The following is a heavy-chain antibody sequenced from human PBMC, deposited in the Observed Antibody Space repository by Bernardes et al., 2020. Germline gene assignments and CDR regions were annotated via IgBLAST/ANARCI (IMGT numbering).Heavy chain of an antibody. V-gene: IGHV5-51*01. CDR3: ARRDYYDGDGYGY. J-gene: IGHJ4*02. CDR2: IYPSDSEI. Sequence: GESLKSSSHGSGYNFAPYWIGWVRPIPGQGLEWMGMIYPSDSEIRYSPSFQGQVTISADESIGTAYLQWSSLKASDTAMYYCARRDYYDGDGYGYWGQGTLVTVSS. D-gene: IGHD3-22*01. CDR1: GYNFAPYW.